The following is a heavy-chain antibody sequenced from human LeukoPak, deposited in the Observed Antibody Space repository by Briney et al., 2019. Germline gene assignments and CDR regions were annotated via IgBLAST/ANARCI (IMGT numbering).Heavy chain of an antibody. Sequence: PGGSLRLSCAASGFTFDDYVMYWVRQAPGKGLEWVSGISWNSVMIGYADSVKGRFTSSRDNAKNSLYLQMSSLRAEDTALYYCARDFDFWSAIWGQGTLVTVSS. CDR3: ARDFDFWSAI. CDR2: ISWNSVMI. D-gene: IGHD3-3*01. CDR1: GFTFDDYV. J-gene: IGHJ4*02. V-gene: IGHV3-9*01.